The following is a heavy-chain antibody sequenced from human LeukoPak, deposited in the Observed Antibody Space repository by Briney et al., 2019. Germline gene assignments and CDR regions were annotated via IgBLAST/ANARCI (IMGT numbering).Heavy chain of an antibody. J-gene: IGHJ4*02. V-gene: IGHV5-51*01. CDR2: IYPSDSTV. CDR3: ARRSNAVRDFDL. Sequence: GESLKISCHGSGYTFTNYWIAWVRQKPGKGLEWMGMIYPSDSTVRYSPSFQGQVTISVDKSTNTAYVHWADLEASDIAIYYCARRSNAVRDFDLWGQGTLVTVSS. CDR1: GYTFTNYW. D-gene: IGHD2-8*01.